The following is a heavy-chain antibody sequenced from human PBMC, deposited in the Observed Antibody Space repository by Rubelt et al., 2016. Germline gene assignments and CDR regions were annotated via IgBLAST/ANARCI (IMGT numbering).Heavy chain of an antibody. CDR1: GFSLSSSAVG. CDR3: VHDPILGAVDY. J-gene: IGHJ4*02. CDR2: IYWNDDR. D-gene: IGHD3-16*01. Sequence: QITLKESGPTLVKPTQTLTLTCTFSGFSLSSSAVGVGWIRQPPGKALEWLALIYWNDDRRYSPSLKSRLTVTKDTSRNQVVLTMTNMDPVDAATYYCVHDPILGAVDYWGPGTVVTVSS. V-gene: IGHV2-5*01.